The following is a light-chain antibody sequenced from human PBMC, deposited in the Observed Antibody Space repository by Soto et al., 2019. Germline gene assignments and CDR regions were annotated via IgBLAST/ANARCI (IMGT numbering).Light chain of an antibody. V-gene: IGLV1-40*01. CDR1: SSNIGARVD. CDR3: QSYDSSLSGSYV. J-gene: IGLJ1*01. CDR2: ANN. Sequence: QSVLTQPPSVSGAPGQTVTISCTGSSSNIGARVDVHWYQHLPGTAPKLLIYANNIRPSGVPDRFSGSKSGSSASLAISGLQAEDEGDYYCQSYDSSLSGSYVFGTGTKGTVL.